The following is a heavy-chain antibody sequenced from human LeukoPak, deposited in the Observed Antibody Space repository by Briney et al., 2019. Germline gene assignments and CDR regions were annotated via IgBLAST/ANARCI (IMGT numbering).Heavy chain of an antibody. D-gene: IGHD6-13*01. CDR2: ISAYNGNT. J-gene: IGHJ4*02. CDR1: GYTFTSYG. V-gene: IGHV1-18*01. Sequence: ASVKVSCKASGYTFTSYGISWVRQAPGQGLECMGWISAYNGNTNYAQKLQGRVTMTTDTSTSTAYMELRSLRSDDTAVYYCARGGSYSSSWLSFDYWGQGTLVAVSS. CDR3: ARGGSYSSSWLSFDY.